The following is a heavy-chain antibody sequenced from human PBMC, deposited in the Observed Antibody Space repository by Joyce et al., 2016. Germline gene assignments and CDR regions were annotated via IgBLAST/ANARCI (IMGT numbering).Heavy chain of an antibody. J-gene: IGHJ4*02. Sequence: QVQLQQWGAGLLKPSETLSLTCAVPGGPFRGFFLTWVRQPPGKGLEWIGDNNNSGVTNDNPSLKTRVNFSVDTSKNQFSLELTSLSAADTAVYYCARSQWLAPLMYWGQGTPVTVSS. CDR2: NNNSGVT. D-gene: IGHD6-19*01. CDR3: ARSQWLAPLMY. V-gene: IGHV4-34*01. CDR1: GGPFRGFF.